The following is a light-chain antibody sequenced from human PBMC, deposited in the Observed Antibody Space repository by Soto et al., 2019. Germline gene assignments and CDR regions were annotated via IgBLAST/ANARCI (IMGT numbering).Light chain of an antibody. CDR3: QSYDSTRGVL. J-gene: IGLJ2*01. V-gene: IGLV1-40*01. Sequence: QSVLTQPPSVSGAPGQRVTISCTGSSSNIGAGYDVHWYQQLPGTAPKLLIYGNSNRPSGVPDRFSGSKSGTSASLAITGPQAEVGANYYSQSYDSTRGVLFGGGT. CDR2: GNS. CDR1: SSNIGAGYD.